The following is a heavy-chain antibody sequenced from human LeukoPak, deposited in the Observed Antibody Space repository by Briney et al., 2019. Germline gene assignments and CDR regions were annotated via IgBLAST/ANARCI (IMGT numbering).Heavy chain of an antibody. CDR2: ISAYNGDT. CDR1: GYSFTSYG. Sequence: ASVTVSCKASGYSFTSYGISWVRQAPGQGLEWMGWISAYNGDTNYAQKLQGRVTMTTDTSTSTAYMELRSLRSDDTAVYYCASAPVSWVVTDSDAFDIWGQGTMVTVSS. D-gene: IGHD4-23*01. CDR3: ASAPVSWVVTDSDAFDI. J-gene: IGHJ3*02. V-gene: IGHV1-18*01.